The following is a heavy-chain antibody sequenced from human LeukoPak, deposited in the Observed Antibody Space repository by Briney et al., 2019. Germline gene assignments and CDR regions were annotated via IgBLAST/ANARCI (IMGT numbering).Heavy chain of an antibody. CDR2: IIPIFGTA. J-gene: IGHJ4*02. D-gene: IGHD5-18*01. CDR3: ASSDTAMVTSLDY. Sequence: SVKVSCKASGGTFSNYAITWVRQAPGQGLEWMGGIIPIFGTANYAQKFQGRVTITADKSTSTAYMELSSLRSEDTAVYYCASSDTAMVTSLDYWGQGTLVTVSS. V-gene: IGHV1-69*06. CDR1: GGTFSNYA.